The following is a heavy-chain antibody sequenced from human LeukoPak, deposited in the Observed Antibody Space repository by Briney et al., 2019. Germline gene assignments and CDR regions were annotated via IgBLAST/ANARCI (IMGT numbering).Heavy chain of an antibody. CDR3: ARESSSWGDY. Sequence: PGGSLRLSCAASGFTLSGYWMSWVRQAPGKGLEWVANIKQDGSQKYYVGSVKGRFTISRDNAKNSLYLQMNSLRAEDTAVYYCARESSSWGDYWGQGTLVTVSS. V-gene: IGHV3-7*04. CDR1: GFTLSGYW. J-gene: IGHJ4*02. CDR2: IKQDGSQK. D-gene: IGHD6-13*01.